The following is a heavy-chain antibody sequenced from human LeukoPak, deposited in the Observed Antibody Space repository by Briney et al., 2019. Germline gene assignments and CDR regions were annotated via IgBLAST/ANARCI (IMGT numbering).Heavy chain of an antibody. D-gene: IGHD3-3*01. V-gene: IGHV4-61*02. CDR2: IYTSGST. CDR1: GGSISSGSYY. J-gene: IGHJ4*02. Sequence: SETLSLTCTVSGGSISSGSYYWSWIRQPAGKGLEWIGRIYTSGSTNYNPPLKSRVTISVDTSKNQFSLKLSSVTAADTAVYYCARAQPNDFWSGYIDYWGQGTLVTVSS. CDR3: ARAQPNDFWSGYIDY.